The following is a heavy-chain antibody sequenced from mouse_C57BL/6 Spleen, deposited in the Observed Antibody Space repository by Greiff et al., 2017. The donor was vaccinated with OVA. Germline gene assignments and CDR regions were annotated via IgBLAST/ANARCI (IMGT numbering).Heavy chain of an antibody. J-gene: IGHJ2*01. V-gene: IGHV1-18*01. Sequence: EVQLQQSGPELVKPGASVKIPCKASGYTFTDYNMDWVKQSHGKSLEWIGDINPNNGGTIYNQKFKGKATLTVDKSSSTAYMELRSLTSEDTAVYYCARHGSSYLGYYFGYWGQGTTLTVSS. CDR3: ARHGSSYLGYYFGY. D-gene: IGHD1-1*01. CDR2: INPNNGGT. CDR1: GYTFTDYN.